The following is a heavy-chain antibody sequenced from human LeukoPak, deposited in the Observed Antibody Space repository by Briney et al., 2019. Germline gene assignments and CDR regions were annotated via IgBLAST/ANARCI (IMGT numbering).Heavy chain of an antibody. V-gene: IGHV4-39*07. J-gene: IGHJ3*02. CDR2: IYYSGST. CDR1: GGSISSSSYY. Sequence: SETLSLTCTVSGGSISSSSYYWGWIRQPPGKGLEWIGSIYYSGSTYYNPSLKSRVTISVDTSKNQFSLKLSSVTAADTAGYYWAKVSSVRVAVAPWVFDIWAKGTMAPVSS. CDR3: AKVSSVRVAVAPWVFDI. D-gene: IGHD6-19*01.